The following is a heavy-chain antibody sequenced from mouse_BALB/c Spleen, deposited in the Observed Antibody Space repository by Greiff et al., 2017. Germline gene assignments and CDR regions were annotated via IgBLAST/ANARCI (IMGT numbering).Heavy chain of an antibody. Sequence: VQLQQSGAELVKPGASVKLSCTASGFNIKDTYMHWVKQRPEQGLEWIGRIDPANGNTTYDPKFQGKATITADTSSNTACLQLSSLTSEDTAVYYCAPLGWCAYWGQGTLVTVSA. D-gene: IGHD4-1*01. J-gene: IGHJ3*01. CDR2: IDPANGNT. CDR1: GFNIKDTY. CDR3: APLGWCAY. V-gene: IGHV14-3*02.